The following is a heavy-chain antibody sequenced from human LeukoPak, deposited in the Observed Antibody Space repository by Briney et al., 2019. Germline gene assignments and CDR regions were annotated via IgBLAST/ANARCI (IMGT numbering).Heavy chain of an antibody. CDR1: GGSISSGSYY. CDR2: IYTSGST. J-gene: IGHJ5*02. CDR3: ARGDYYDSSGYYRNWFDP. D-gene: IGHD3-22*01. Sequence: SETLSLTCTVSGGSISSGSYYWSWIRQPAGKGLEWIVRIYTSGSTNYNPSLRSRVTISVDTSKNQFSLKLSSVTAADTAVYYCARGDYYDSSGYYRNWFDPWGQGTLVTVSS. V-gene: IGHV4-61*02.